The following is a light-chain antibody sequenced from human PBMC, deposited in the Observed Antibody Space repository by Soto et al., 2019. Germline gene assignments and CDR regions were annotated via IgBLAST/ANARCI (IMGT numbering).Light chain of an antibody. CDR3: SSYTSSSTPI. CDR1: SSDVGGYNY. Sequence: QSALTQPASVSGSPGQSITISCTGTSSDVGGYNYVSWFQHHPGNAPKLMIYDVSNRPSGVSYRFSGSKSGNTASLTISGLQDEDEADYYCSSYTSSSTPIFGGGTKVTVL. CDR2: DVS. J-gene: IGLJ2*01. V-gene: IGLV2-14*03.